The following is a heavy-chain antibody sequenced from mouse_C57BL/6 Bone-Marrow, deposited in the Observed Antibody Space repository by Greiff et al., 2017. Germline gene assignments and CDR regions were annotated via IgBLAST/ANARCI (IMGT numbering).Heavy chain of an antibody. V-gene: IGHV1-81*01. Sequence: VQLQESGAELARPGASVKLSCKASGYTFTSYGLSWVKQRTGQGLEWIGEIYPRSGNTYYNEKFKGKATLTADKSSSTAYMELRSLTSEDSAVYFCARVKKYWYFDVWGTGTTVTVSS. J-gene: IGHJ1*03. CDR2: IYPRSGNT. CDR1: GYTFTSYG. CDR3: ARVKKYWYFDV.